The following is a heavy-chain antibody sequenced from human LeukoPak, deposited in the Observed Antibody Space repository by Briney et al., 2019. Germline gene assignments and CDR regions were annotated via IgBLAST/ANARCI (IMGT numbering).Heavy chain of an antibody. V-gene: IGHV3-73*01. CDR2: IRSKANSYAT. J-gene: IGHJ4*02. CDR3: TRQRPYCSSTSCHLEEQ. CDR1: GFTFSGSA. D-gene: IGHD2-2*01. Sequence: GGSLRLSCAASGFTFSGSAMHWVRQASGKGLEWVGRIRSKANSYATAYAASVKGRFTISRDDSKNTAYLQMNSLKTEDTAVYYCTRQRPYCSSTSCHLEEQWGQGTLVTVSS.